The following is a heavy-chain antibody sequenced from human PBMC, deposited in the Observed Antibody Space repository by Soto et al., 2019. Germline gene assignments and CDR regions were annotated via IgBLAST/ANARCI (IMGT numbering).Heavy chain of an antibody. J-gene: IGHJ4*02. CDR2: IIPILGIA. CDR3: ARGEYYCGSGSFFTG. D-gene: IGHD3-10*01. Sequence: QVQLVQSGAEVKKPGSSVKVSCKASGGTFSSYTISWVRQAPGQGLEWMGRIIPILGIANYAQKFQGRVTITADKSTSTAYMELSSLRSEDTDVYYCARGEYYCGSGSFFTGWGQGTLVTVSS. CDR1: GGTFSSYT. V-gene: IGHV1-69*02.